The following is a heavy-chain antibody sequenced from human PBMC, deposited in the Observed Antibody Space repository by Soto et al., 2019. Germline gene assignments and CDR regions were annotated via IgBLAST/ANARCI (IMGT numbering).Heavy chain of an antibody. V-gene: IGHV4-34*01. Sequence: PPETLSLTCAVYGGSFSGYYWSWIRQPPGKGLEWIGEINHSGSTNYNPSLKSRVTISVDTSKNQFSPKLSSVTAADTAVYYCARVVYYHTSGSMHYWGQGILVS. CDR3: ARVVYYHTSGSMHY. D-gene: IGHD3-22*01. J-gene: IGHJ4*02. CDR1: GGSFSGYY. CDR2: INHSGST.